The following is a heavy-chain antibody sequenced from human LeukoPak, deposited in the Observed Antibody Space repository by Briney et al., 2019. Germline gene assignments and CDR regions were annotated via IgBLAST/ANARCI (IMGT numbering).Heavy chain of an antibody. J-gene: IGHJ4*02. CDR3: AKDAGDYYGSGSRVY. CDR2: ISGSGGST. D-gene: IGHD3-10*01. Sequence: GGSLRLSCAASGFTYSSYAMSWVCQAQGKGLEWVSAISGSGGSTYYADSVKGRFTISRDNSKNTLYLQMNSLRAEDTAVYYCAKDAGDYYGSGSRVYWGQGTLLTVSS. CDR1: GFTYSSYA. V-gene: IGHV3-23*01.